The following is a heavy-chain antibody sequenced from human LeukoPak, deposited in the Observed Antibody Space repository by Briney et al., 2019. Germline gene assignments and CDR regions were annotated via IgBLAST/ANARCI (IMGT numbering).Heavy chain of an antibody. CDR1: GYTFTSYG. D-gene: IGHD6-19*01. Sequence: ASVKVSCKASGYTFTSYGISWVRQAPGQGLEWMGWISAYNGNTNYAQKLQGRVTMTTDTSTSTAYMELRSLRSDDTAVYYCARESWVAVAGHLGDWGQGTLVTVSS. J-gene: IGHJ4*02. CDR3: ARESWVAVAGHLGD. CDR2: ISAYNGNT. V-gene: IGHV1-18*01.